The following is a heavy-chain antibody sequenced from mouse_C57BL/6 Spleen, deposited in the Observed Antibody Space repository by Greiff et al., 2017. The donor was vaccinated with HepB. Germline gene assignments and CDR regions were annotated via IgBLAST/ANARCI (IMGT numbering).Heavy chain of an antibody. CDR2: IDPETGGT. J-gene: IGHJ2*01. V-gene: IGHV1-15*01. Sequence: VQGVESGAELVRPGASVTLSCKASGYTFTDYEMHWVQQTPVPGLEWIGAIDPETGGTAYNQKFKGKAILTADKSSSTAYMELRSLTSEDSAVYYCTREGLLDYWGQGTTLTVSS. CDR1: GYTFTDYE. D-gene: IGHD2-4*01. CDR3: TREGLLDY.